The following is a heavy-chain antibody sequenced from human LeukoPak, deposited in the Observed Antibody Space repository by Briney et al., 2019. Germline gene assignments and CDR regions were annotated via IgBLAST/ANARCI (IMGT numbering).Heavy chain of an antibody. V-gene: IGHV1-2*02. CDR3: ARDKWEQTAIDY. D-gene: IGHD1-26*01. Sequence: ASVKVPCKASRYTFTGYYMHWVRQAPGQGLEWMGWINPNSGGTNYAQKFQGRVTMTRDTSISTAYMELSRLRSDDTAVYYCARDKWEQTAIDYWGQGTLVTVSS. CDR2: INPNSGGT. J-gene: IGHJ4*02. CDR1: RYTFTGYY.